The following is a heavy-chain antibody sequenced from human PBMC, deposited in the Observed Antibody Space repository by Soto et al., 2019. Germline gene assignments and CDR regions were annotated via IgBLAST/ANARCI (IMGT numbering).Heavy chain of an antibody. CDR2: INHSGST. Sequence: KTSETLSLTCVVYGGSLSGYYWSWIRQPPGKGLEWIGQINHSGSTNYNPSLKSRVTISEDTSKNQFSLKLSSVTAADTAVYYCARVNYDSSGYSIFDPWGQGTLVTVSS. J-gene: IGHJ5*02. CDR1: GGSLSGYY. CDR3: ARVNYDSSGYSIFDP. D-gene: IGHD3-22*01. V-gene: IGHV4-34*01.